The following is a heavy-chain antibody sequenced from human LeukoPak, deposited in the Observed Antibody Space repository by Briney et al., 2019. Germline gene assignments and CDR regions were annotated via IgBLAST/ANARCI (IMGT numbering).Heavy chain of an antibody. J-gene: IGHJ6*03. Sequence: SVKVSCKASGGTFSSYAISWVRQAPGQGLEWMGGIIPIFGTANYAQKFQGRVTITADKSTSTAYMELSSLRSEDTAVYYCAREGEGIAAAGTGYYYYYMDVWGKGTTVTVSS. CDR2: IIPIFGTA. CDR3: AREGEGIAAAGTGYYYYYMDV. CDR1: GGTFSSYA. V-gene: IGHV1-69*06. D-gene: IGHD6-13*01.